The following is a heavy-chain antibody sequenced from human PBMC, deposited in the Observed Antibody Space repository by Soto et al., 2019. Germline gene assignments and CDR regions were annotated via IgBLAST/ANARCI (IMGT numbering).Heavy chain of an antibody. CDR1: GVSISSGDYY. Sequence: SETLSLTCTVSGVSISSGDYYWSWIRQTPGKGLEWIGYIYYSENTYYNPSLKSRVAISGDTSKNQFSLKLSSVTAADTAVYYFASCHCFGRSCSYLDRWGRGTLVTVSS. CDR3: ASCHCFGRSCSYLDR. V-gene: IGHV4-30-4*01. D-gene: IGHD2-15*01. CDR2: IYYSENT. J-gene: IGHJ2*01.